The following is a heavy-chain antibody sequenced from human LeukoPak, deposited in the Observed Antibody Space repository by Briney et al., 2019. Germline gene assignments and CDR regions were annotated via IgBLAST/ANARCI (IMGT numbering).Heavy chain of an antibody. CDR3: ARDTEHLYFVFDH. Sequence: GGSLRLSCTGFGFSFSRHSMNWVRQVPGKGLEWVSYISTSSRTIYYADSVKGRFTISRDNAKNSLYLQMNSLRDEDTAVYYCARDTEHLYFVFDHWGQGTLVTVSS. J-gene: IGHJ4*02. V-gene: IGHV3-48*02. D-gene: IGHD3-9*01. CDR2: ISTSSRTI. CDR1: GFSFSRHS.